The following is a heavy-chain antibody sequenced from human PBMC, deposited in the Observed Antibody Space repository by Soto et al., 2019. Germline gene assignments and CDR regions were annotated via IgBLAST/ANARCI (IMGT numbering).Heavy chain of an antibody. D-gene: IGHD4-17*01. J-gene: IGHJ4*02. V-gene: IGHV4-30-2*01. CDR1: GGSISSGGYS. CDR3: ARVQAYYGEHPYYFDY. Sequence: TLSLTCAVSGGSISSGGYSWSWIRQPPGKGLEWIGYIYHSGSTYYNPSLKSRVTTSVDRSKNQFSLKLSSVTAADTAVYYCARVQAYYGEHPYYFDYWGQRPLVTVSS. CDR2: IYHSGST.